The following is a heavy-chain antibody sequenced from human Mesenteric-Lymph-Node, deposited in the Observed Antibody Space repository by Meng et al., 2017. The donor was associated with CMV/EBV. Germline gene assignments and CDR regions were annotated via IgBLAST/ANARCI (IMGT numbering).Heavy chain of an antibody. CDR3: ARETDELLVNWFDP. CDR1: GYTFTSYY. V-gene: IGHV1-2*02. CDR2: VNPNSGGT. D-gene: IGHD6-6*01. Sequence: ASVKVSCKASGYTFTSYYMHWVRQAPGQGLEWMGIVNPNSGGTNYAQKFQGRVTMTRDTSISTAFLELRSLRSDDTAVYYCARETDELLVNWFDPWGQGTRVTVSS. J-gene: IGHJ5*02.